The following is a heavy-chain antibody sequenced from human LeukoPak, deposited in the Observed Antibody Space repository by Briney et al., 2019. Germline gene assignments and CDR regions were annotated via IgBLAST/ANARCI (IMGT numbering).Heavy chain of an antibody. V-gene: IGHV4-59*01. CDR3: ARETRGYSSGWYGSDAFDI. J-gene: IGHJ3*02. CDR1: GGSISSYY. Sequence: SETLSLTCTVSGGSISSYYWSWIRQPPGKGLEWIGYIYYSGSTNYNPSLKSRVTISVDTSKNQFSLKLSSVTAADTAVYYCARETRGYSSGWYGSDAFDIWGQGTMVTVSS. D-gene: IGHD6-19*01. CDR2: IYYSGST.